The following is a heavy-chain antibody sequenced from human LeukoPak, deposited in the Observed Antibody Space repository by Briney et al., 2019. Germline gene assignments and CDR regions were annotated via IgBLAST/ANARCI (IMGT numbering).Heavy chain of an antibody. V-gene: IGHV5-51*01. CDR3: ARPKSAAVYDSSGYALAYFDL. CDR1: GYRFTSYW. J-gene: IGHJ2*01. D-gene: IGHD3-22*01. Sequence: GESLKISCKGSGYRFTSYWIGWVRQMPGKRLEWMGTIYPGDSDTRYSPAFQCQGTISADKSISTDYLQWSSLKASDTAMYYCARPKSAAVYDSSGYALAYFDLWGRGTLVTVSS. CDR2: IYPGDSDT.